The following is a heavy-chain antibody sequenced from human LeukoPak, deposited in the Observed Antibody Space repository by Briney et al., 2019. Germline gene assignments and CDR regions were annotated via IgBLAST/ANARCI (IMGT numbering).Heavy chain of an antibody. D-gene: IGHD3-16*01. CDR3: ARGMGDNDWGDAFDI. V-gene: IGHV4-34*01. J-gene: IGHJ3*02. CDR2: INHSGST. CDR1: GGSFSGYY. Sequence: SETLSLTCAVYGGSFSGYYWSWIRQPPGKGLEWIGEINHSGSTNYNPSLKSRVTISVDTSKNQFSLRLSSVTAADTAVYYCARGMGDNDWGDAFDIWGQGTMVTVSS.